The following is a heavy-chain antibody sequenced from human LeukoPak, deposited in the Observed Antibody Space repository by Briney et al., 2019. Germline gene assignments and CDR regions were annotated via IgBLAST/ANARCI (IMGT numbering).Heavy chain of an antibody. Sequence: PSETLSLTCTVSGGSISSYYWSWIRQPPGKGLEWIGYIYYSGSTNYNPSLKSRVTISVDPSKNQFSLKLSSVTAADTAVYYCARDNSSDSISPFFDYWGQGTLVTVSS. J-gene: IGHJ4*02. CDR2: IYYSGST. V-gene: IGHV4-59*01. CDR1: GGSISSYY. D-gene: IGHD3-22*01. CDR3: ARDNSSDSISPFFDY.